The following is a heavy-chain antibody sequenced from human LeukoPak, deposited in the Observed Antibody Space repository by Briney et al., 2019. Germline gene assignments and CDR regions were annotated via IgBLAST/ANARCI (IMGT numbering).Heavy chain of an antibody. CDR2: ISFDGNVK. J-gene: IGHJ4*02. V-gene: IGHV3-30*03. Sequence: GRSLRLSCAASGFIFSTYGMHWVRQAPGKGLEWVALISFDGNVKYYIDSVKGRFTISRDNSKNTVYLQMNGLRAEDTAVYYCARGDYNYWGQGTLVTVSS. CDR1: GFIFSTYG. CDR3: ARGDYNY. D-gene: IGHD4-17*01.